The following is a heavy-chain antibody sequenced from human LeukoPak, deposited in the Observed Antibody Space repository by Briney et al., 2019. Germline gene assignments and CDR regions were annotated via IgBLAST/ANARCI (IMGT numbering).Heavy chain of an antibody. Sequence: GASVKASCKASGYTFTRYDMNWVRQAPGQGLEWMGWINTNTGNPTYAQGFTGRFVFSLDTSVSTAYLQISSLEAEDTAVYYCARAVAVAGQLQIWFDPWGQGTLVTVSS. V-gene: IGHV7-4-1*02. J-gene: IGHJ5*02. CDR2: INTNTGNP. CDR3: ARAVAVAGQLQIWFDP. D-gene: IGHD6-19*01. CDR1: GYTFTRYD.